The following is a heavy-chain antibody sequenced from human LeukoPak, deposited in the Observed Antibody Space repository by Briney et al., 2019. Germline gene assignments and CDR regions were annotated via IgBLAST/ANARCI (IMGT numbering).Heavy chain of an antibody. J-gene: IGHJ3*02. V-gene: IGHV3-30*02. D-gene: IGHD4-17*01. CDR1: GFTFRSYG. CDR3: ARRGAVTYAFDI. Sequence: GGSLRLSCAASGFTFRSYGMHWVRQAPGKGLEWVAFIRYDGSNKYYADSVKGRFTISRDNAKNTLYLQMNSLRAEDTAVYYCARRGAVTYAFDIWGQGTMVTVSS. CDR2: IRYDGSNK.